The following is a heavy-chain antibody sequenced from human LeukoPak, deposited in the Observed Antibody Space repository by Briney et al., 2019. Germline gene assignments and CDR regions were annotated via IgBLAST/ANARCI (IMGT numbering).Heavy chain of an antibody. CDR1: GFTFSSYA. CDR2: ISSNGGNT. D-gene: IGHD1-26*01. V-gene: IGHV3-64*01. J-gene: IGHJ3*02. Sequence: GGSLRLSCAASGFTFSSYAMHWVRQAPGKGLEYVSPISSNGGNTYYANSVKGRFTISRDNSKNTLYLQMGSLRAEDMAVYYCARGEVGSSYSGSYLDIWGQGTMVTVSS. CDR3: ARGEVGSSYSGSYLDI.